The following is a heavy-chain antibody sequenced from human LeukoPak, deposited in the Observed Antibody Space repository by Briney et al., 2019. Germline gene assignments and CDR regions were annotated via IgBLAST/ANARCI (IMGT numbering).Heavy chain of an antibody. V-gene: IGHV4-59*08. Sequence: PSETLSLTCTVSGGSISSYYWSWIRQPPGKGLEWIGYIYYSGSTNYNPSLKSRVTISVDTSKNQFSLKLSSVTAADTAVYYCARMGWSYYDILTGYYPLVDYWGQGTLLTVSS. D-gene: IGHD3-9*01. CDR3: ARMGWSYYDILTGYYPLVDY. J-gene: IGHJ4*02. CDR1: GGSISSYY. CDR2: IYYSGST.